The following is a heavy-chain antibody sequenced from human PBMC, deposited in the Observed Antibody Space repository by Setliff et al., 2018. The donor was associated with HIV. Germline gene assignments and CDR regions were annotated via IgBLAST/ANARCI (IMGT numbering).Heavy chain of an antibody. D-gene: IGHD1-26*01. J-gene: IGHJ4*02. CDR1: GGSISSSSYY. CDR2: IYYSGST. V-gene: IGHV4-39*01. CDR3: ARRTEVGATVDY. Sequence: LSLTCTVSGGSISSSSYYWGWIRQPPGKGLEWIGSIYYSGSTYYNPSLKSRVTISVDTSKNRFSLKVRSVTAADTAVYYCARRTEVGATVDYWGQGTLVTV.